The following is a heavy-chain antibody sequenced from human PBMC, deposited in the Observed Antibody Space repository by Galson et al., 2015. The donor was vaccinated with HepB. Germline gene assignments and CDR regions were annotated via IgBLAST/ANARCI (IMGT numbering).Heavy chain of an antibody. D-gene: IGHD5-24*01. CDR1: GFTVNSNY. J-gene: IGHJ4*02. CDR2: IEGTGRT. Sequence: SLRLSCAASGFTVNSNYMSWVRLTPGSGLEWVSAIEGTGRTDYADSVEGRFTISRDNSKNTLYLQMNSLRAEDTAVYYCAIGIEMVTIADYWGLGTLVTVSS. CDR3: AIGIEMVTIADY. V-gene: IGHV3-53*01.